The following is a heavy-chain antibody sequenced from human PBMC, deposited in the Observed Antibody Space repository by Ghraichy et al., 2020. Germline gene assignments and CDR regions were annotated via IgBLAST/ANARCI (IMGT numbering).Heavy chain of an antibody. CDR3: ARHATQSDPVD. CDR2: ISYTEGD. Sequence: SETLSLTCIISGASITRDQWSWVRQPPGKGLESIGYISYTEGDHYNPSLKTRVTMSLDTSKNQFSLTLTSVTAADTAVYFCARHATQSDPVDWGQGALVTVSS. CDR1: GASITRDQ. J-gene: IGHJ4*02. V-gene: IGHV4-59*08.